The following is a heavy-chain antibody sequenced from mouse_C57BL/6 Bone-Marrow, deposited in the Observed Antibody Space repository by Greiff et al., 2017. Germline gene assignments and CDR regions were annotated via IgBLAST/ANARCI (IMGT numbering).Heavy chain of an antibody. Sequence: EVMLVESGGDLVKPGGSLKLSCAASGFTFSSYGMSWVRQTPDKRLEWVATISSGGSYTYYPDSVKGRFTISRDNAKNTLYLQMSSLKSEDTAMYDCARQRVPYYFDDWGQGTTLTVSS. CDR3: ARQRVPYYFDD. J-gene: IGHJ2*01. V-gene: IGHV5-6*02. CDR1: GFTFSSYG. CDR2: ISSGGSYT.